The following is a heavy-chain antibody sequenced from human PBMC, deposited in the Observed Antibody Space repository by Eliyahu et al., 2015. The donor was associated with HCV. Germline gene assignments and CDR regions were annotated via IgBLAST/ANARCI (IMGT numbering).Heavy chain of an antibody. Sequence: QVQLVESGGAVVQPGGSLRLSCAGXGFVXTTYXXXWVRQAPGKGLEWVAAISXDGNNXFYADSVKGRFTISRDNSKNTLYLQMHSLRADDTAVYFCAREGTRVYNYGSGNYYNDGFYFDFWGQGTLVTVSS. D-gene: IGHD3-10*01. V-gene: IGHV3-30*14. CDR3: AREGTRVYNYGSGNYYNDGFYFDF. J-gene: IGHJ4*02. CDR1: GFVXTTYX. CDR2: ISXDGNNX.